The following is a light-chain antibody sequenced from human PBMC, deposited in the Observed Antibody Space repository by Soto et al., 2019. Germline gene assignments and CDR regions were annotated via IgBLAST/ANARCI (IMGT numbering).Light chain of an antibody. Sequence: QSALTQPASVSGSPGQSITISCSGTSSDVGGYNFVSWYQQHPGKAPKIMIYEVSNRPSGVSNRFSGSKSGNTASLTISGLQAEDEADYYCSSYTTSSTWVFGGGTMLTVL. CDR2: EVS. CDR1: SSDVGGYNF. V-gene: IGLV2-14*01. CDR3: SSYTTSSTWV. J-gene: IGLJ3*02.